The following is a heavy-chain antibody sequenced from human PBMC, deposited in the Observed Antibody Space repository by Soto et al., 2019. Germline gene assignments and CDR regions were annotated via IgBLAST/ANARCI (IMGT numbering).Heavy chain of an antibody. D-gene: IGHD3-10*01. CDR3: ARVSVRGVIITRTPYYFDY. CDR1: GYTFTSYA. CDR2: INAGNGNT. V-gene: IGHV1-3*01. J-gene: IGHJ4*02. Sequence: QVQLVQSGAEVKKPGASVKVSCKASGYTFTSYAMHWVRQAPGQRLEWMGWINAGNGNTNYSQKFQGRVTITRDTSASTAYMELSSLRSEDTAVYYCARVSVRGVIITRTPYYFDYWGQGTLVTVSS.